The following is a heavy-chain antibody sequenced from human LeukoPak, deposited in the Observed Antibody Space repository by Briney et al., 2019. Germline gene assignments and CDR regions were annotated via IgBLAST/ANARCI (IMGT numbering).Heavy chain of an antibody. J-gene: IGHJ4*02. CDR3: AREVSSGWSFDY. Sequence: GASVKVSCKASGGTFSSYAISWVRQAPGQGLEWMGRIIPILGIANYAQKFQGRVTITADKSTSTAYMELSSLRSEDTAVYYCAREVSSGWSFDYWGQGTLVTGSS. D-gene: IGHD6-19*01. CDR1: GGTFSSYA. V-gene: IGHV1-69*04. CDR2: IIPILGIA.